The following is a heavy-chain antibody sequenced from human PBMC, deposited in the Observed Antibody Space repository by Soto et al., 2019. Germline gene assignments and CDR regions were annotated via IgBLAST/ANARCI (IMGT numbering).Heavy chain of an antibody. D-gene: IGHD3-22*01. CDR3: ASGFFDSRGYSEAFDI. CDR2: INHRGRT. CDR1: GGSFSVYY. Sequence: AQTLSLTCAVYGGSFSVYYWSCIRQPPGKGLEWVENINHRGRTKYHRYHKSRVNTSVETTQNKPPLRLSPVTADDQAVYYCASGFFDSRGYSEAFDIWGQGPKAT. J-gene: IGHJ3*02. V-gene: IGHV4-34*01.